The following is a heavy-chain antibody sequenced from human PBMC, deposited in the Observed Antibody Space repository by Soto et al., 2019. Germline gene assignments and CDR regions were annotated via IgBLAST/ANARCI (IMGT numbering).Heavy chain of an antibody. Sequence: QVQLVQSGAEVKEPGSSVKVSCQVSGGTFTTYTISWVRQAPGQGLEWMGRIIPIFGLANPAQKFQDRVTXTXDXXTNTAFLEIRSLRSEDTAVYFCIFDVTPGVVYFDYWGQGTLVTASS. V-gene: IGHV1-69*02. D-gene: IGHD2-21*01. CDR1: GGTFTTYT. J-gene: IGHJ4*02. CDR2: IIPIFGLA. CDR3: IFDVTPGVVYFDY.